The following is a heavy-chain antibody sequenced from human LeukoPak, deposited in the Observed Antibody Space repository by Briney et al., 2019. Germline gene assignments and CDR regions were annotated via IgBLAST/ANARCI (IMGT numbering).Heavy chain of an antibody. Sequence: PSETLSLTCTVSGGSISSYYWSWIRQPPGKGLEWIGYIYHSGSTYYNPSLKSRVTISVDRSKNQFSLKLSSVTAADTAVYYCAREAHTYCGGDCYSSYFDYWGQGTLVTVSS. D-gene: IGHD2-21*01. CDR2: IYHSGST. CDR3: AREAHTYCGGDCYSSYFDY. V-gene: IGHV4-59*12. CDR1: GGSISSYY. J-gene: IGHJ4*02.